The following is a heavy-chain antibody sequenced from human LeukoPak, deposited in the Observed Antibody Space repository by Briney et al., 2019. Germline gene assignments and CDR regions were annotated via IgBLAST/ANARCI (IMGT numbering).Heavy chain of an antibody. CDR2: FSYGETT. CDR3: ARRTAVARTAHFDY. CDR1: GRSSRSNNYL. V-gene: IGHV4-39*01. D-gene: IGHD6-19*01. Sequence: SETLSLTCSVSGRSSRSNNYLWPSIRQPRGRVGEWIGSFSYGETTYLNPSLKSRVTMSVDTSKNQFSLKVTSVTAADTAVYYCARRTAVARTAHFDYWGQGILVTVSS. J-gene: IGHJ4*02.